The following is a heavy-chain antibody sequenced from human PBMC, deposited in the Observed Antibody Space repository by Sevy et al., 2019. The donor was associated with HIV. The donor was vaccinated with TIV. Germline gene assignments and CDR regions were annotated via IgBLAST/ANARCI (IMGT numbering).Heavy chain of an antibody. V-gene: IGHV3-33*01. CDR3: ARDPRMYGDYLLAYFDY. CDR1: GFTPSTYG. Sequence: GGSLRLSCAASGFTPSTYGMHWVRQAPGKGLKWVAVIGYDGSNKYYADSVRGRFTIPRDNSKNTLFLQMDSLRAEDTAVYYCARDPRMYGDYLLAYFDYWGQGTLVTVSS. CDR2: IGYDGSNK. D-gene: IGHD2-8*01. J-gene: IGHJ4*02.